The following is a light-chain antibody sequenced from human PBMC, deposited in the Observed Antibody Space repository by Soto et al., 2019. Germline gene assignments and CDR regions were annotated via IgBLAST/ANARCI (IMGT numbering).Light chain of an antibody. J-gene: IGKJ5*01. CDR2: DAY. Sequence: VVLTQSTVTLSLSPGKRDTLSCRASQSFRSLLAWYQQKPGQAPRLLIYDAYNRATGIPPRFSGSGSGTDFTLTISSLEPEDSAVYYCQQRHMWPITFGQGTRLDIK. CDR1: QSFRSL. CDR3: QQRHMWPIT. V-gene: IGKV3-11*01.